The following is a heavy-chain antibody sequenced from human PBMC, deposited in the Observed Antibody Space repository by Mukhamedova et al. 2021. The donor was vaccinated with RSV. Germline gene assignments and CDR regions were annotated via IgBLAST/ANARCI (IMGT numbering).Heavy chain of an antibody. CDR2: ST. D-gene: IGHD6-6*01. CDR3: VRDTGSSSSDN. J-gene: IGHJ4*02. V-gene: IGHV4-30-2*04. Sequence: STYYNPSLQRRVTISIDTSKHHFSLKVNSVTAADTAVYYCVRDTGSSSSDNWGQGILVTVSS.